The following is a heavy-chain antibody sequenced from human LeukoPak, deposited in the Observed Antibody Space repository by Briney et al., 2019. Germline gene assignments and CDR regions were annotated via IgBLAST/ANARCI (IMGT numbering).Heavy chain of an antibody. CDR1: GGSLTSDPYY. CDR2: ISFSGST. Sequence: SETLSLTCTVSGGSLTSDPYYWGWIRQSPGKGLEWIGSISFSGSTFYNPSLKSRATVSRDTSKNQFSLRLNSVTAADTAVYYCARVPSSRAPFDYWGQRTLVTVSS. V-gene: IGHV4-39*07. CDR3: ARVPSSRAPFDY. D-gene: IGHD2-2*01. J-gene: IGHJ4*02.